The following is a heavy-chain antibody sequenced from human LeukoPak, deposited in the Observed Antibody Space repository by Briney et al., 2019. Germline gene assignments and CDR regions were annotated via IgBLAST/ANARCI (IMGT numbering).Heavy chain of an antibody. Sequence: ASVKVSCKASGYTFTSYGISWVRQAPGQGLEWMGWISAYNGNTNYAQNTNYAQKLQGRVTMTTDTSTSTAYMELRSLRSDDTAVYYCARDVDIVVVVAASDNAFDIWGQGTMVTVSS. J-gene: IGHJ3*02. CDR2: ISAYNGNTNYAQNT. D-gene: IGHD2-15*01. CDR1: GYTFTSYG. V-gene: IGHV1-18*01. CDR3: ARDVDIVVVVAASDNAFDI.